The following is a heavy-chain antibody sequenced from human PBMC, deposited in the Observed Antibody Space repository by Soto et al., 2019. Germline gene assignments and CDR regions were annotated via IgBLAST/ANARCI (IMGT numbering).Heavy chain of an antibody. V-gene: IGHV3-7*05. CDR2: IKQDGSEK. J-gene: IGHJ4*02. D-gene: IGHD2-15*01. CDR1: GFTFSSYW. CDR3: ARERFYGVYCSGISCNPLHYFDY. Sequence: EVQLVESGGGLVQPGGSLRLSCAASGFTFSSYWMSWVRQAPGKGLEWVANIKQDGSEKYYVDSVKGRFTISRDNAKNLLYLQMNSLRAEDTAVYYCARERFYGVYCSGISCNPLHYFDYWGQGTLVTVSS.